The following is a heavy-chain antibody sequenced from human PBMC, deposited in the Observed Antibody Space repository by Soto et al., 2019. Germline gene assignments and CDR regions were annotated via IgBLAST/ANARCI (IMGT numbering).Heavy chain of an antibody. J-gene: IGHJ4*02. CDR3: ARPGRDYWSGRYYFDY. D-gene: IGHD3-3*01. CDR2: ISYDGSIE. V-gene: IGHV3-30*03. Sequence: QVQLVESGGGVVQPGRSLRLAGAASGFSFSSHGMHWVRQAPGKGLEWVAVISYDGSIEYYGDSVKGRFTISRDNSKNTLYLQMNSLRADDTAVYYCARPGRDYWSGRYYFDYWGQGTLVTVSS. CDR1: GFSFSSHG.